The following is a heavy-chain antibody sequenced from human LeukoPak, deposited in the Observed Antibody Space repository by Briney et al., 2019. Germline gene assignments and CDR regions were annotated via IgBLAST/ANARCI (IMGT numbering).Heavy chain of an antibody. Sequence: GGSLRLSCKGSGYSFSNYWIGWVRQMPGKGLEWMGSIHPGDSDTRYSPSFQGQVTISAEKSISTAYLQWSSLKASDTAMYYCARFGFGSGYFPGHYWGQGNLVTVSS. V-gene: IGHV5-51*01. J-gene: IGHJ4*02. CDR1: GYSFSNYW. CDR3: ARFGFGSGYFPGHY. CDR2: IHPGDSDT. D-gene: IGHD3-22*01.